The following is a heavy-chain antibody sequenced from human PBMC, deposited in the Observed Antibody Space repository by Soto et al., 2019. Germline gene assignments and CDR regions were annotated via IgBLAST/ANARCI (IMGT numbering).Heavy chain of an antibody. CDR3: ARDQRRAGISYGATHYGMGV. CDR2: IYTSGST. Sequence: QVQLQESGPGLVKPSETLSLTCTVSGGSISRYYWSWIRQPAGTGLEWIGRIYTSGSTNYNPSLKSRVTMSVDTSKNQFSLKLSSVTAADTAVYYCARDQRRAGISYGATHYGMGVWGQGTTVTVSS. J-gene: IGHJ6*02. V-gene: IGHV4-4*07. CDR1: GGSISRYY. D-gene: IGHD5-18*01.